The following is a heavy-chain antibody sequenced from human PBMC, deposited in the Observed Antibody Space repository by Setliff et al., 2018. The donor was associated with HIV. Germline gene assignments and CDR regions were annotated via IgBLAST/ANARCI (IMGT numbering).Heavy chain of an antibody. CDR1: GGSISSGSYY. CDR2: IYTSGTT. Sequence: SETLSLTCTVSGGSISSGSYYWSWIRQPAGKGLEWIGRIYTSGTTKYNPSLKSRVTISVDTSKNQFSLKLSSVTAADTAVYYCASEAWTSYRSSSGYYYYYMDVWGKGTTVTVSS. V-gene: IGHV4-61*02. J-gene: IGHJ6*03. D-gene: IGHD6-6*01. CDR3: ASEAWTSYRSSSGYYYYYMDV.